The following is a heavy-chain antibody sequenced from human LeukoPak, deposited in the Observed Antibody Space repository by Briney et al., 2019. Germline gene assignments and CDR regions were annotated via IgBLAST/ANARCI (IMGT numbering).Heavy chain of an antibody. Sequence: SETLSLTCAVYGGSFSGYYWSWIRQPPGKGLEWIGEIKHSGSTNYNPSLKSRVTISVDTSKNQFSLKLSSVTAADPAVYYCARSYYQVWYFDLWGRGTLVTVSS. CDR3: ARSYYQVWYFDL. V-gene: IGHV4-34*01. CDR1: GGSFSGYY. D-gene: IGHD3-10*01. J-gene: IGHJ2*01. CDR2: IKHSGST.